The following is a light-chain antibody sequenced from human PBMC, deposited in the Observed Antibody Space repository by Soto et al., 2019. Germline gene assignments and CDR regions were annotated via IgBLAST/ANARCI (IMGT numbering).Light chain of an antibody. V-gene: IGLV1-40*01. CDR3: QYYDSSLSGPVV. CDR2: GNS. Sequence: QAVVTQPPSVSGAPGQRVTISCTGSSSNIGAVYDVHWYQQLPGTAPKRLIYGNSNRPSGVPDRFSGPKAGTSAALAITVLQAADEADYYCQYYDSSLSGPVVFGGGTQLTV. J-gene: IGLJ2*01. CDR1: SSNIGAVYD.